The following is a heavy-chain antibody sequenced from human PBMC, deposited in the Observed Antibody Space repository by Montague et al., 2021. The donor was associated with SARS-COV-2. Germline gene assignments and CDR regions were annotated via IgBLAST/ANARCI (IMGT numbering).Heavy chain of an antibody. J-gene: IGHJ4*02. Sequence: SETLSLTCSVSGDSVNRNYWSWVRQPPGKGLEWLGYIFYSGSTYNPSLNSRVTMSLDTSKNHFSLNLISVTAADTAVYYCAKASRGYGGDFDSWAREPWLSSPQ. CDR1: GDSVNRNY. CDR3: AKASRGYGGDFDS. V-gene: IGHV4-59*02. D-gene: IGHD4-23*01. CDR2: IFYSGST.